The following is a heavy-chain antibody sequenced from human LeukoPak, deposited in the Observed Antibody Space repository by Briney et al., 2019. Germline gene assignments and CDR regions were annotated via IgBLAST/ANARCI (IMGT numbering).Heavy chain of an antibody. CDR2: ISGNGGST. CDR3: AKVVGPFDY. D-gene: IGHD1-26*01. J-gene: IGHJ4*02. Sequence: GGSLRLSCAASGFTFHNYAMSWVRQAPGKGLEWVSSISGNGGSTYYADSLKGRFTISRDNSKNTLCLQMNSLRAEDTAVYSCAKVVGPFDYWRQGTLVTVSS. V-gene: IGHV3-23*01. CDR1: GFTFHNYA.